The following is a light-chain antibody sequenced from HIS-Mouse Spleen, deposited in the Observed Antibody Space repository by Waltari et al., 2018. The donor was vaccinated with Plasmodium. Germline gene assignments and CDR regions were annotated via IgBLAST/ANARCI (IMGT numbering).Light chain of an antibody. Sequence: SYELTQPPSVSVSPGQTARITCSGDALPKKYAYWYQQKSGQAPLLVIYEDSKRPSGIPERVSGSSSGTMATLTISGSQVEDEAEYYCSSTDSSGNHRVFGGGTKLTVL. V-gene: IGLV3-10*01. CDR1: ALPKKY. CDR3: SSTDSSGNHRV. J-gene: IGLJ3*02. CDR2: EDS.